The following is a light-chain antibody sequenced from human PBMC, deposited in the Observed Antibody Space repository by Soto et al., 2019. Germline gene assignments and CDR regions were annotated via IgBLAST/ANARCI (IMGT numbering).Light chain of an antibody. CDR3: QQSYSLPRT. Sequence: DIQMTQSPSSLTASVGDRVTITCRASQSIGSIVNWYQQKPGKAPKLLIYAASSLHSGVPSRFSGSGSGIDFTLTITSLQPEDFATYYCQQSYSLPRTFGQGTKVDI. V-gene: IGKV1-39*01. CDR2: AAS. J-gene: IGKJ1*01. CDR1: QSIGSI.